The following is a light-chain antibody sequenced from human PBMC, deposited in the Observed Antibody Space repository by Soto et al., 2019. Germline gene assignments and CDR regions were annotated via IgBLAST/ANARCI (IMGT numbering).Light chain of an antibody. J-gene: IGKJ5*01. CDR3: QQFNNYPHEIT. CDR2: KAS. CDR1: QTISSW. V-gene: IGKV1-5*03. Sequence: DIQMTQSPSTLSGSVGDRVTITCRASQTISSWLAWYQQKPGKAPKLLIYKASTLKSGVPSRFSGSGSGTEFTLTISSLQPDDFATYYCQQFNNYPHEITFGQGTRLEIK.